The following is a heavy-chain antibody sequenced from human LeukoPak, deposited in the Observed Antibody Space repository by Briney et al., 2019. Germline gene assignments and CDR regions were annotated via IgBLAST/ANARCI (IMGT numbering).Heavy chain of an antibody. CDR3: AAPLWFGECYYYGMDV. Sequence: ASVKVSCKASGFTFTSSAMQWVRQARGQRLEWIGWIVVGSGNTNYAQKFQERVTITRDMSTSTAYMELSSLRSEDTAVYYCAAPLWFGECYYYGMDVWGQGTTVTVSS. J-gene: IGHJ6*02. CDR1: GFTFTSSA. V-gene: IGHV1-58*02. CDR2: IVVGSGNT. D-gene: IGHD3-10*01.